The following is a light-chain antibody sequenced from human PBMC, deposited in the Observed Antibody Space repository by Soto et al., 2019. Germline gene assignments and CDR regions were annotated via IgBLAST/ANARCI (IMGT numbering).Light chain of an antibody. CDR3: QKHCSAPPSWT. Sequence: EIVLTQSPGTLSLSPGERATLFCRVSQIVSSSYLAWYQQKPGQAPRLLIYGASSRATGIPDRFSGSGSGTGFTLNISRLEPEDFAVYYCQKHCSAPPSWTFRQGTKVEIK. V-gene: IGKV3-20*01. J-gene: IGKJ1*01. CDR1: QIVSSSY. CDR2: GAS.